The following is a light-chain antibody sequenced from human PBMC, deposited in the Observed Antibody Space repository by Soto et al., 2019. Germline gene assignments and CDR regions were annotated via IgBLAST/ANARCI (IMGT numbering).Light chain of an antibody. CDR1: SSDVGGYNY. J-gene: IGLJ3*02. V-gene: IGLV2-8*01. CDR3: SSYARGDNLL. Sequence: QSALTQPPSASGSPRQSVTISCTGTSSDVGGYNYVSWYQQHPGKAPKLILYAVSKRPSGVPGRFSGSKSGNTASLTVSGLQAEDEADYYCSSYARGDNLLFGGGTKLTVL. CDR2: AVS.